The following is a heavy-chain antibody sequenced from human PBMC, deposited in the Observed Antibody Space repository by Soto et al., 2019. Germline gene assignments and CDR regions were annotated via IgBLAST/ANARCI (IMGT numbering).Heavy chain of an antibody. CDR3: AIESDGGY. D-gene: IGHD2-21*01. J-gene: IGHJ4*02. Sequence: EVRLLEPGGGLVQPGGSLRLSCAASGFNFSTFTMIWVRQAPGKGLEWVSGISATTGNTYYADSVKGRFTISRDNFENTLFLQMNNLRAEDTALYYCAIESDGGYWGQGTLVTVSS. V-gene: IGHV3-23*01. CDR1: GFNFSTFT. CDR2: ISATTGNT.